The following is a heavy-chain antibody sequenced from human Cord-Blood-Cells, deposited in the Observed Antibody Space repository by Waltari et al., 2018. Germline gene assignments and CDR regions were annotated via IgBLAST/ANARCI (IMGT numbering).Heavy chain of an antibody. D-gene: IGHD6-13*01. CDR1: GFTFGDYA. V-gene: IGHV3-49*05. CDR2: IRSKAYGGTT. CDR3: TRENESAGYSSSW. Sequence: EVQLVESGGGLVKPGRSLRLSCTASGFTFGDYAMSCFRQAPGKGLEWVGFIRSKAYGGTTEYAASVKGRFTISRDDSKSIAYLQMNSLKTEDTAVYYCTRENESAGYSSSWWGQGTLVTVSS. J-gene: IGHJ4*02.